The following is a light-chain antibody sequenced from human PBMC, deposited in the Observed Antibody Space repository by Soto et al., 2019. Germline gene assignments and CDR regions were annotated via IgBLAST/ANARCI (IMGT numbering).Light chain of an antibody. Sequence: EIVLTQSPATLSLSPGERATLSCRASQSVSSSYLAWYQQKPGQAPRLLIYGASSRATGIPDRFSGSGSGTDFTFTISRLEPADFAVYYCQQYGSSQYTFGQGTKLEIK. CDR2: GAS. V-gene: IGKV3-20*01. J-gene: IGKJ2*01. CDR3: QQYGSSQYT. CDR1: QSVSSSY.